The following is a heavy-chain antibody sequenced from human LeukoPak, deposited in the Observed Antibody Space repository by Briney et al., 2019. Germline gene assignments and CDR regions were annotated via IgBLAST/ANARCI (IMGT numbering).Heavy chain of an antibody. D-gene: IGHD2-21*01. CDR1: GYTFTSYD. CDR2: MNPNSGNT. J-gene: IGHJ3*02. V-gene: IGHV1-8*01. Sequence: ASVKVSCKASGYTFTSYDINWVRQATGQGLEWMGWMNPNSGNTGYAQKFQGRVTMTRNTSISTAYMELSSLRSEDTAVYYCARWSGGEMDDAFDIWGQGTMVTVSS. CDR3: ARWSGGEMDDAFDI.